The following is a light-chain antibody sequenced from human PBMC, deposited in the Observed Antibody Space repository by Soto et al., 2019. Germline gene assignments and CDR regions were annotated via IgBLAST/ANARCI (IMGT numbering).Light chain of an antibody. Sequence: DIQMTQSPSTLSASVGDRVTITCRASQSISSWLAWYQQKPGKAPKLRIYKASSLESGVPSRFSGSGSGTEFTLTISSLQPDDFATYHCQQYNSYVLTFGGGTKVEIK. CDR1: QSISSW. J-gene: IGKJ4*01. CDR2: KAS. V-gene: IGKV1-5*03. CDR3: QQYNSYVLT.